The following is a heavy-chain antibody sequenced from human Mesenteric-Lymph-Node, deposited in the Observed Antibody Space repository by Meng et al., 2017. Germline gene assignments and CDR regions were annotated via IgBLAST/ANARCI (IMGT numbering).Heavy chain of an antibody. CDR2: IFYSGST. D-gene: IGHD1-1*01. Sequence: SETLSLTCTVSGGSMTGSIYYWGWVRQSPGKGLEWIGSIFYSGSTQYNPSPKSRVTIAVDRSKNQFSLKLSSVTAADTAVYYCARDLSTRNYGLDVWGHGTTVTVSS. CDR3: ARDLSTRNYGLDV. CDR1: GGSMTGSIYY. V-gene: IGHV4-39*07. J-gene: IGHJ6*02.